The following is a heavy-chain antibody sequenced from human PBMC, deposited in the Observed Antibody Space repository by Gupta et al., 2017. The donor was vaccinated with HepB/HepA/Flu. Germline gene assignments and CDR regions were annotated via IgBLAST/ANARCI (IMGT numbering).Heavy chain of an antibody. CDR2: ISNSGDTI. Sequence: EVQLVESGGGLVQPGGSLRLSCAASGFTFSSYEMNWVRQAPGKGLEWVSYISNSGDTIYYADSVKGRFTISRDNAKNSLYLQMNSLGAEDTAVYYCARDARPTYCSGGNCYSGYYHYGLDVWGQGTTVTVSS. V-gene: IGHV3-48*03. J-gene: IGHJ6*02. CDR3: ARDARPTYCSGGNCYSGYYHYGLDV. CDR1: GFTFSSYE. D-gene: IGHD2-15*01.